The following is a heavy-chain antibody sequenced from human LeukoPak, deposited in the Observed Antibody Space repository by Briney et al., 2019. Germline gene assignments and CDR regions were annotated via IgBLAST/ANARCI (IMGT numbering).Heavy chain of an antibody. Sequence: ASVKVSCKASGYTFTSYYMHWVRQAPGQGLEWMGLINPTGGSTGYAQKFQGRVTMTRDMYKSTDYMELSSLRSEDTGIYYCARDNSVGDNAWWFDPWGQGTLVTVSS. D-gene: IGHD1-26*01. CDR2: INPTGGST. CDR1: GYTFTSYY. J-gene: IGHJ5*02. V-gene: IGHV1-46*01. CDR3: ARDNSVGDNAWWFDP.